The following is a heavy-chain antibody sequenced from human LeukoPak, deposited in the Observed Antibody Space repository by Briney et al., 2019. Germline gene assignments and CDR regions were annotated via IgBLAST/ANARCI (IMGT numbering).Heavy chain of an antibody. CDR2: IHNSGTS. J-gene: IGHJ4*02. CDR1: GGSISSGGYY. Sequence: SSQTLSLTCTVSGGSISSGGYYWSWIRQPPGKGLEWIGYIHNSGTSTYNLSLKSRVTISADTSKNQFSLKLNSMTTADTAVYYCTRGAGWLIDYWGQGILVTVSS. D-gene: IGHD3-16*01. V-gene: IGHV4-61*08. CDR3: TRGAGWLIDY.